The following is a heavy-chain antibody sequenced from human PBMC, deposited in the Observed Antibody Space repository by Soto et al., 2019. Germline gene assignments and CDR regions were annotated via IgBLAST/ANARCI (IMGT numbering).Heavy chain of an antibody. J-gene: IGHJ3*02. CDR3: ARAYYYDSSGSSGAFDI. Sequence: QVQLVQSGAEVKKPGSSVKVSCKASGGTFSSYAISWVRQAPGQGLEWMGGIIPIFGTANYAQKFQGRVTITADKSTSTGYMELSSLRSEDTAVYYCARAYYYDSSGSSGAFDIWGQGTMVTVSS. V-gene: IGHV1-69*06. D-gene: IGHD3-22*01. CDR1: GGTFSSYA. CDR2: IIPIFGTA.